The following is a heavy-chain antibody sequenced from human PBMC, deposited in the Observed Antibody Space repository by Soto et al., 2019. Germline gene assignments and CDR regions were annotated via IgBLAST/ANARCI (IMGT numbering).Heavy chain of an antibody. Sequence: QVQLQESGPRLVRPSQTLSLTCTVSGESIDTAGYYWTWIRQRPGRGLEWLVFIYHSGATYYSAAMKSRLSISIDRSQNQFSLKVTSVTAADTAVYFCSRGDYWGQGMLVTVSS. V-gene: IGHV4-31*03. CDR1: GESIDTAGYY. CDR2: IYHSGAT. CDR3: SRGDY. J-gene: IGHJ4*02.